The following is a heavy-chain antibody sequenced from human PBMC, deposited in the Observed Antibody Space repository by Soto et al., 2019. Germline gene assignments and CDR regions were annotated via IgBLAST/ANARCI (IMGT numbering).Heavy chain of an antibody. CDR3: ARYGSSGWYYFDY. CDR1: GFTFSSYW. V-gene: IGHV3-74*01. D-gene: IGHD6-19*01. CDR2: INSDGSST. J-gene: IGHJ4*02. Sequence: GGSLRLSCAASGFTFSSYWMHWVRQAPGKGLVWVSRINSDGSSTSYADSVKGRFTISRDNAKNTLYLQMNSLRAEDTAVYYCARYGSSGWYYFDYWGQGTLVTVSS.